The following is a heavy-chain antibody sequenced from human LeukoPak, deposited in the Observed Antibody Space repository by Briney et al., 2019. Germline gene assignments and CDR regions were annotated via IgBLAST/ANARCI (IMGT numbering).Heavy chain of an antibody. CDR3: ARAAFDDAFDI. CDR1: GGTFTRSA. V-gene: IGHV1-8*03. CDR2: MNSNSGNT. D-gene: IGHD3-9*01. J-gene: IGHJ3*02. Sequence: ASVKVSCKASGGTFTRSAINWVRQATGPGLEWMGWMNSNSGNTGYAQKFQGRVTITRNTSISTAYMELSSRRSEDTAVYYCARAAFDDAFDIWGQGTMVTVSS.